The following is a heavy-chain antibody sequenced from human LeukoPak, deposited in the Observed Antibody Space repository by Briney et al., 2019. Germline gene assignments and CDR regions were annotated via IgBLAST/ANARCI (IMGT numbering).Heavy chain of an antibody. J-gene: IGHJ5*02. Sequence: ASVKVSCKASGGTFSSYAISWVRQAPGQGLEWMGGIIPIFGTANYVQKFQGRVTITADESTSTAYMELSSLRSEDTAVYYCARGNDVTGYYPCWFDPWGQGTLVTVSS. D-gene: IGHD3-9*01. CDR1: GGTFSSYA. CDR3: ARGNDVTGYYPCWFDP. CDR2: IIPIFGTA. V-gene: IGHV1-69*13.